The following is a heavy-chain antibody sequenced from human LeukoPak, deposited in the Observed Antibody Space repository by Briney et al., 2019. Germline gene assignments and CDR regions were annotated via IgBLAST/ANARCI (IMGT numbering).Heavy chain of an antibody. Sequence: ASVKVSCKAPGYTFSSDGITWVRQAPGQGLEWMGWISLYDVNTNYAQKFQGRVTMTTDSSTNTAYMELSSLRSEDTAVYYCARVSETYYLGWYRGRTGWFDPWGQGTLVTVSS. D-gene: IGHD6-19*01. CDR1: GYTFSSDG. CDR3: ARVSETYYLGWYRGRTGWFDP. V-gene: IGHV1-18*01. CDR2: ISLYDVNT. J-gene: IGHJ5*02.